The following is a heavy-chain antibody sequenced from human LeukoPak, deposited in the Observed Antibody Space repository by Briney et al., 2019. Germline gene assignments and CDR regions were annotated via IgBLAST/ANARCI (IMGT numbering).Heavy chain of an antibody. CDR3: AVFSGTGY. Sequence: GGSLRLSCAASGFSFSSYSMNWVRQAPGKGLEWVSHISSSSSTMYYADSVKGRFTISRDNAKNTLYLQMNSLRVEDTAMFYCAVFSGTGYWGQGTLVTVSS. J-gene: IGHJ4*02. D-gene: IGHD5-12*01. CDR1: GFSFSSYS. CDR2: ISSSSSTM. V-gene: IGHV3-48*04.